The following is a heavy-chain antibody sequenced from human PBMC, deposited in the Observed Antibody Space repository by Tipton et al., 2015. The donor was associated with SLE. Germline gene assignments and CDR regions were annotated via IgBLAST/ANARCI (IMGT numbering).Heavy chain of an antibody. CDR2: INHSGST. CDR1: GGSISSSSYY. V-gene: IGHV4-39*07. Sequence: TLSLTCTVSGGSISSSSYYWSWIRQPPGKGLEWIGEINHSGSTNYNPSLKSRVTISVDTSKNQFSLKLSSVTAADTAVYYCAREYSSSSGDAFDIWGQGTMVTVSS. J-gene: IGHJ3*02. CDR3: AREYSSSSGDAFDI. D-gene: IGHD6-6*01.